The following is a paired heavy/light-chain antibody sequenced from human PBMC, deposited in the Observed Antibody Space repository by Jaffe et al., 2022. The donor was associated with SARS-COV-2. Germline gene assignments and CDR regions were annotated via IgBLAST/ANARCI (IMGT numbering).Light chain of an antibody. CDR2: GVS. V-gene: IGKV3-20*01. CDR3: QQYDTSPWT. J-gene: IGKJ1*01. Sequence: EIVLTQSPGTLSLSPGERATLSCRASQTVSNSYLAWYQQKPGQAPRLLIYGVSTRATGIPDRFSGSGSGTDFTLAIRRLEPEDFAVYYCQQYDTSPWTFGQGTKVEIK. CDR1: QTVSNSY.
Heavy chain of an antibody. D-gene: IGHD3-10*01. J-gene: IGHJ4*02. CDR2: INAGKGDT. CDR1: GYSFTTYT. CDR3: ARDRYSGSGSYNHFDY. V-gene: IGHV1-3*01. Sequence: QVQLVQSGAEVRKPWASVKVSCEASGYSFTTYTIHWVRQAPGQRLEWMGWINAGKGDTKYSQKFEGRLSITRDTSASTAYMELSSLGSEDTAVYYCARDRYSGSGSYNHFDYWGQGSLVTVSS.